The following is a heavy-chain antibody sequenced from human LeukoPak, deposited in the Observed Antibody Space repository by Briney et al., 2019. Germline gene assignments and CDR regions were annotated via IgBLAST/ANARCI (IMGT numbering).Heavy chain of an antibody. CDR2: ISSSSSYT. CDR1: GFXFSDYY. V-gene: IGHV3-11*05. CDR3: ARVPSAAAGTGWFDP. D-gene: IGHD6-13*01. Sequence: GGSLRLSCAASGFXFSDYYMSWIRQAPGKGLEWVSYISSSSSYTNYADSVKGRFTISRDNAKNSLYLQMNSLRAEDTAVYYCARVPSAAAGTGWFDPWGQGTLVTVSS. J-gene: IGHJ5*02.